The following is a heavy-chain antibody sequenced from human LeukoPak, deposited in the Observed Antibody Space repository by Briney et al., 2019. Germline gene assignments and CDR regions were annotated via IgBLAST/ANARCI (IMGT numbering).Heavy chain of an antibody. CDR1: GFTFSNYG. J-gene: IGHJ4*02. D-gene: IGHD3-22*01. CDR3: ASLHYDSSDFPDC. CDR2: ISSSSSYI. Sequence: GGSLRLSCAASGFTFSNYGMNWVRQAPGKGLEWVSFISSSSSYIYYADSVKGRFTISRDNAKNSLYLQMNSLRAEDMAVYYCASLHYDSSDFPDCWGQGTLVTVSS. V-gene: IGHV3-21*01.